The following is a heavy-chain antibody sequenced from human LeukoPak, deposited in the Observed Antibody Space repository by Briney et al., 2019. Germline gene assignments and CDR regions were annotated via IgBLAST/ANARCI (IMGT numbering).Heavy chain of an antibody. CDR2: IYYSGST. V-gene: IGHV4-59*01. J-gene: IGHJ2*01. D-gene: IGHD3-10*01. CDR1: GGSISSYY. Sequence: SETLSLTCTVSGGSISSYYWSWIRQPPGKGLEWIGYIYYSGSTKYNPSLKSRVTISVDTSKNQFSLKLSSVTAADTAVYYCARDARGPWYFDLWGRGTLVTVSS. CDR3: ARDARGPWYFDL.